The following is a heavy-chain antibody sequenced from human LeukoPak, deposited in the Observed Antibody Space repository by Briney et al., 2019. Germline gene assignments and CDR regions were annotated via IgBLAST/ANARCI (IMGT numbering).Heavy chain of an antibody. CDR1: GFTVSGIY. J-gene: IGHJ5*02. D-gene: IGHD2-15*01. CDR3: ARGLQAGNYFDP. CDR2: IYSGGAT. Sequence: PGGSLRLSCAASGFTVSGIYMSWVRQAPGKGLEWVSLIYSGGATYYADSVKGRFTISRDNSKNTVYLQMNSLRVEDTAVYYCARGLQAGNYFDPWGQGTLVTLSS. V-gene: IGHV3-53*01.